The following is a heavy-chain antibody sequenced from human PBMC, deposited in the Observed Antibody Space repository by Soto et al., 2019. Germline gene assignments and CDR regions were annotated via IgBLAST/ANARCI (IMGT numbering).Heavy chain of an antibody. CDR1: GFTFRLYA. J-gene: IGHJ4*02. CDR2: ISYAGTSQ. V-gene: IGHV3-30*10. Sequence: GGALRLSCAPSGFTFRLYAMHWVRQAPGKGLEWVALISYAGTSQYYTDSVKGRFTISRDNSENTLYLQMNSLGPDDTAIYYCARASSGSNYFDNWGQGTLVTVSS. CDR3: ARASSGSNYFDN. D-gene: IGHD1-26*01.